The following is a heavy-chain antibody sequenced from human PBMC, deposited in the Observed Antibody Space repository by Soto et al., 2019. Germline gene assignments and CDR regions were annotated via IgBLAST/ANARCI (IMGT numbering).Heavy chain of an antibody. CDR3: ASYGSGSYYNGYYFDY. CDR1: GGSFSAYY. CDR2: IHHSGST. V-gene: IGHV4-34*01. Sequence: QVQLQQWGAGLLKPSETLSLTCAVYGGSFSAYYWSWIRQSPGKGLEWIGEIHHSGSTNYKPSLKSRVTISVDTSKNQLSLELRSVTAADTAVYYCASYGSGSYYNGYYFDYWGQGTLVTVSS. D-gene: IGHD3-10*01. J-gene: IGHJ4*02.